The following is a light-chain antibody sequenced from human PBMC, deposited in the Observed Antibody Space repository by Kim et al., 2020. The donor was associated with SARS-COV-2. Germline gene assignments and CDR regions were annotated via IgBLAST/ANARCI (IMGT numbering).Light chain of an antibody. CDR3: QHFNSYPLT. CDR1: QGISSA. Sequence: AIQLTQSPSSLSASVGDRVTISCRASQGISSALVWYQQTPGKPPKLLISAASTLQSGVPSRFSGSGSGTDFTLTISSLQPEDFATYYCQHFNSYPLTFGGGTKVDIK. CDR2: AAS. V-gene: IGKV1-13*02. J-gene: IGKJ4*01.